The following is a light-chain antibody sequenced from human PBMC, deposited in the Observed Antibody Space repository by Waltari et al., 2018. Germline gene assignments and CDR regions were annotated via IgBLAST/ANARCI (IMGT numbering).Light chain of an antibody. Sequence: QSALTQPASVSGSPGQSITISCTGTSSDVGSYNLVSWYQQHPGKAPKLMIDEGSKRPSGVSNRFSGSKSGNTASLTISGLQAEDEADYYCCSYAGSNTYVFGTGTKVTVL. CDR1: SSDVGSYNL. J-gene: IGLJ1*01. V-gene: IGLV2-23*01. CDR3: CSYAGSNTYV. CDR2: EGS.